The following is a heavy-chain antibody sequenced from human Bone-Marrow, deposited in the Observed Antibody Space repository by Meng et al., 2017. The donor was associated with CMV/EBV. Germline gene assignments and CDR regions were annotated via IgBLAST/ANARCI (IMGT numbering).Heavy chain of an antibody. V-gene: IGHV3-21*01. D-gene: IGHD2-21*01. CDR2: ISSSSSYI. CDR1: GFTFSSYS. CDR3: AREDGGDVVVIEQYFQH. J-gene: IGHJ1*01. Sequence: GESLKISCAASGFTFSSYSMNWVRQAPGKGLEWVSPISSSSSYIYYADSVKGRFTISRDNAKNSLYLQMNSLRAEDTAVYYCAREDGGDVVVIEQYFQHWGQGTLVTVSS.